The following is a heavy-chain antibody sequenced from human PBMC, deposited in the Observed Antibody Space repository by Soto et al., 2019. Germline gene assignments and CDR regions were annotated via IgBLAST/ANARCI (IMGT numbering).Heavy chain of an antibody. D-gene: IGHD1-26*01. CDR1: GGSFSGYS. J-gene: IGHJ4*02. CDR3: ARGLFSENYYSGGWYYFDS. V-gene: IGHV4-34*01. CDR2: INHSGST. Sequence: QVQLQQWGAGLLKPSETLSLTCAVYGGSFSGYSWTWIRQSPGKGLVWIGQINHSGSTNSNPSLKIRVTISLVTSKNQFSLELTSVTAADTAVYYCARGLFSENYYSGGWYYFDSWGQGTLVTVSS.